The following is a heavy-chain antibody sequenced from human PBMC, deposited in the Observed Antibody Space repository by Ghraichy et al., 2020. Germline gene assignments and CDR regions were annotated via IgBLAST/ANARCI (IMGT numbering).Heavy chain of an antibody. CDR2: INSKVHGGTT. V-gene: IGHV3-15*01. J-gene: IGHJ3*02. CDR3: TTITTFGFDI. D-gene: IGHD4-11*01. CDR1: GFTFSDAW. Sequence: GGSLRLSCAASGFTFSDAWINWVRQAAGKGLEWVGRINSKVHGGTTDYAAPVKGRFTISRDDAKNTLYLQMNSPKTEDTAIYYCTTITTFGFDIWGQGTKVTVSS.